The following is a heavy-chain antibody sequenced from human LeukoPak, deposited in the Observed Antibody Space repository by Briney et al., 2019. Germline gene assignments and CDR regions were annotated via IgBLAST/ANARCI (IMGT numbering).Heavy chain of an antibody. CDR2: IWYDGSNK. J-gene: IGHJ4*02. CDR1: GFTFSSYG. Sequence: PGRSLRLSCAASGFTFSSYGMHWVRQAPGKGLEWVAVIWYDGSNKFYAESVKGRFTISRDNPKSTLYLQMNSLRAEDTAVYYCARGDYGDYPPGDYWGQGTLVTVSS. CDR3: ARGDYGDYPPGDY. D-gene: IGHD4-17*01. V-gene: IGHV3-33*01.